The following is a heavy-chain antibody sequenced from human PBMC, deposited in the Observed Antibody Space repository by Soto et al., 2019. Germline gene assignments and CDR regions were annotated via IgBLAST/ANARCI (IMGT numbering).Heavy chain of an antibody. CDR1: GGSVSSYY. Sequence: SETLCLTCTVAGGSVSSYYWSWIRQSPGKGLKWIGFIYYSGSTKYKPSLKSRVTISVDTSKNQFSLKVSSATAADTAVYYCARHSNRNYGLYYFDYWGLGALVTVSS. CDR3: ARHSNRNYGLYYFDY. V-gene: IGHV4-59*08. D-gene: IGHD4-4*01. J-gene: IGHJ4*02. CDR2: IYYSGST.